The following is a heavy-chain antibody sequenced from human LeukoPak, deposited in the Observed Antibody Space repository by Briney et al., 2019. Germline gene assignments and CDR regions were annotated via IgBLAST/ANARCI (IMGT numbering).Heavy chain of an antibody. D-gene: IGHD3-10*01. Sequence: KTSETLSLTCTVSGGSISSYYWSWIRQPPGKGLEWIGYIYYSGSTNYNPSLKSRVTISVDTSKNQFSLKLSSVTAADTAVYYCARYGSAYYGMDVWGQGTTVTVSS. CDR2: IYYSGST. CDR1: GGSISSYY. CDR3: ARYGSAYYGMDV. J-gene: IGHJ6*02. V-gene: IGHV4-59*08.